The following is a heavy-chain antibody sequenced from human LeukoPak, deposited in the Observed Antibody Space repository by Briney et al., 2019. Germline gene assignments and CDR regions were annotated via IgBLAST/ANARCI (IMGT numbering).Heavy chain of an antibody. D-gene: IGHD3-10*01. J-gene: IGHJ4*02. Sequence: GGSLTLSCAASGFTFSNSNMNWVRQAPGKGLEWVSYISGGSSSSSTIYYADSVKGRFTISRDNAKNSLYLQMNSLRAEDTAIYYCARISGTTPRYWGQGTLVTVSS. V-gene: IGHV3-48*01. CDR1: GFTFSNSN. CDR2: ISGGSSSSSTI. CDR3: ARISGTTPRY.